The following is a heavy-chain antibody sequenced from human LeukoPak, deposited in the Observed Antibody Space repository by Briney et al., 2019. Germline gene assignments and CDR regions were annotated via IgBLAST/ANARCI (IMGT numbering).Heavy chain of an antibody. V-gene: IGHV3-30*02. J-gene: IGHJ4*02. CDR2: IRFDGTNK. D-gene: IGHD6-19*01. CDR1: GFTFSSHG. CDR3: AKDGPAGWQWSPDY. Sequence: QPGGSLRLSCAASGFTFSSHGMHWVRQAPGKGLEWVAIIRFDGTNKYYADSVKGRYTISRDNSKNKLYLQMNSLRAEDTAVYYCAKDGPAGWQWSPDYWGQGTLVTVSS.